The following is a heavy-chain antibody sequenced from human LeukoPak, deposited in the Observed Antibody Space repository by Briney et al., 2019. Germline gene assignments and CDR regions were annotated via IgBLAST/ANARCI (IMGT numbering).Heavy chain of an antibody. V-gene: IGHV3-23*01. CDR3: AKRLPYYFDY. J-gene: IGHJ4*02. Sequence: RGSLRLSCAASGFTFSSYAMTWVRQAPGKGLEWVSTFSGSTGNTYYANSVKGRFTISRDNSKNTLYLLMNSLRAEDTAVYYCAKRLPYYFDYWGQGTLVTVSS. CDR2: FSGSTGNT. CDR1: GFTFSSYA.